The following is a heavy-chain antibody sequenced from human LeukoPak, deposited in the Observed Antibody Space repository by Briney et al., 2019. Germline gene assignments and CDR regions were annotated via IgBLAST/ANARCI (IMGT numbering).Heavy chain of an antibody. V-gene: IGHV4-61*01. CDR1: GASVSSGSYY. CDR3: ARDRDRLDY. J-gene: IGHJ4*02. Sequence: SETLSLTCTVSGASVSSGSYYWSWIRQPPGTGLEWIGYMYYSGTSNYNPSLKSRVTISVDTSKNQFSLKLSSLTAADTAVYYCARDRDRLDYWGQGTLVTVSS. D-gene: IGHD3-22*01. CDR2: MYYSGTS.